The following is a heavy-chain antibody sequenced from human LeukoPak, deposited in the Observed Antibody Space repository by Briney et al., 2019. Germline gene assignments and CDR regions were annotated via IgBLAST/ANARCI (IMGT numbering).Heavy chain of an antibody. Sequence: SVKVSCKASGGTFSSYAISWVRQAPGQGLEWMGGIIPIFGTANYAQKFQGRVTITADESTSTAYMELSSLRSEDTAVYYCARVGVGATPLAPFDYWGQGTLVTVSS. CDR2: IIPIFGTA. CDR1: GGTFSSYA. V-gene: IGHV1-69*13. J-gene: IGHJ4*02. CDR3: ARVGVGATPLAPFDY. D-gene: IGHD1-26*01.